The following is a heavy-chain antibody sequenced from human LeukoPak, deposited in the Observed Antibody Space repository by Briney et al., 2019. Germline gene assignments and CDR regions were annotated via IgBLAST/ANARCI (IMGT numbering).Heavy chain of an antibody. D-gene: IGHD3-9*01. V-gene: IGHV1-69*05. CDR1: GGTFSSYA. J-gene: IGHJ4*02. CDR3: ARGVLQYFDWLPYGREESFDY. Sequence: SVKVSCKASGGTFSSYAISWVRQAPGQGLEWMGRIIPIFGTANYAQKFQGRVTITTDESTSTAYMELSSLRSEDTAVYYCARGVLQYFDWLPYGREESFDYWGQGTLVTVSS. CDR2: IIPIFGTA.